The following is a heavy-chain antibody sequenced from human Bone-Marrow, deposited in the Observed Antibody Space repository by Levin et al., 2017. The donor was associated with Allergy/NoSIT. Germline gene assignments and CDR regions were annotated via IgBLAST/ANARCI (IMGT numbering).Heavy chain of an antibody. D-gene: IGHD5-18*01. CDR2: IYSGGST. J-gene: IGHJ4*02. Sequence: GGSLRLSCAASGFIVSNNQMTWVRQAPGKGPEWVSIIYSGGSTYYADSVKGRFTISRDSSKNTLYLQMNSPRAEDTAVYYCARKTDTFMVTGDFWGQGTLVTVSS. CDR1: GFIVSNNQ. CDR3: ARKTDTFMVTGDF. V-gene: IGHV3-66*01.